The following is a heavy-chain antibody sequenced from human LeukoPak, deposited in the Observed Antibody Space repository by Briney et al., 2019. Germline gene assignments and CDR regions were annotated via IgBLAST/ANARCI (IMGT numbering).Heavy chain of an antibody. V-gene: IGHV3-23*01. Sequence: GGSLRLSCAAPGFTFSSYAMSWVRQAPGKGLEWVSAISGSGGSTYYADSVKGRFTISRDNSKNTLYLQMNSLRAEDTAVYYCAKENQLLTKSSRSFDPWGQGTLVTVSS. CDR2: ISGSGGST. CDR1: GFTFSSYA. CDR3: AKENQLLTKSSRSFDP. D-gene: IGHD2-2*01. J-gene: IGHJ5*02.